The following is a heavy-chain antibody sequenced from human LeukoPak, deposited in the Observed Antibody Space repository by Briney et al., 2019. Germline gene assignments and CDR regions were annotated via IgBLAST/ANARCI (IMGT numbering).Heavy chain of an antibody. D-gene: IGHD6-13*01. Sequence: SETLSITCPVYGGSISSYYCSWLWQLPRRGMHWVGYIYDSGSTNYNPSLKSRVTISVDTSKNQFSLNLSSVTAADTAVYYCARHGGSWTFDYWGQGTLVTVSS. J-gene: IGHJ4*02. CDR2: IYDSGST. CDR1: GGSISSYY. V-gene: IGHV4-59*08. CDR3: ARHGGSWTFDY.